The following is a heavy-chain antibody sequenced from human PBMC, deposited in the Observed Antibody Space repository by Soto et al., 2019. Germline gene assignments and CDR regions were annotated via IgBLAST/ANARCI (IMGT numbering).Heavy chain of an antibody. Sequence: GCSLLLSCAASGFTFSSYGMHWFRQAPGKGLEWVAVISYDGSNKYYSDSVKGRFTISRDNSKNAMYLQMNRLRAEDTAVYYCVKDLEYSVYSFDDWGQGNLVTV. CDR1: GFTFSSYG. V-gene: IGHV3-30*18. J-gene: IGHJ4*02. D-gene: IGHD6-6*01. CDR2: ISYDGSNK. CDR3: VKDLEYSVYSFDD.